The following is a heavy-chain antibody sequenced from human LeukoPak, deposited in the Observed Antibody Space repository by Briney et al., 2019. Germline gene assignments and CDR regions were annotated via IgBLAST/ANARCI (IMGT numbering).Heavy chain of an antibody. CDR2: VSSTGGGT. CDR1: GFTFSSYA. Sequence: QPGGSLRFSCAASGFTFSSYAMTWVRQAPGKGLQWVSSVSSTGGGTYYADSVKGRFTISRDNSKNTLYLQMNSLRAEDTAVYYCARAKVIAAASGYWFDPWGQGTLVPSPQ. J-gene: IGHJ5*02. CDR3: ARAKVIAAASGYWFDP. V-gene: IGHV3-23*01. D-gene: IGHD6-13*01.